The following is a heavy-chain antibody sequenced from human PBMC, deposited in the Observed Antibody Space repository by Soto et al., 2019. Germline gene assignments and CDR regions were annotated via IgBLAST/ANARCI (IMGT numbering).Heavy chain of an antibody. Sequence: GASVKVSCKASGYTFTSYDINWVRQATGQGLEYLGWMNPNSVNTAYVQKFQGRVTMTWDTSITTAYMELSSLRSEDTAVYFCARGIKYGAYSRWFDPWGQGTLVTVS. V-gene: IGHV1-8*01. CDR1: GYTFTSYD. CDR2: MNPNSVNT. D-gene: IGHD4-17*01. J-gene: IGHJ5*02. CDR3: ARGIKYGAYSRWFDP.